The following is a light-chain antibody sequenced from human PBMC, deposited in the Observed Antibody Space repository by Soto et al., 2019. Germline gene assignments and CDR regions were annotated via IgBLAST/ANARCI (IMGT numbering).Light chain of an antibody. CDR1: QGIRSS. CDR3: QQIDSYPRT. CDR2: AAS. V-gene: IGKV1-9*01. J-gene: IGKJ1*01. Sequence: IQLTQSPSSLSASVGDRVTITCRAGQGIRSSFAWYPQKPGKAPNLLISAASTLQTGVPSRFSGSGSGTDFALTISSLQPEDFATYYCQQIDSYPRTFGQGTKVEIK.